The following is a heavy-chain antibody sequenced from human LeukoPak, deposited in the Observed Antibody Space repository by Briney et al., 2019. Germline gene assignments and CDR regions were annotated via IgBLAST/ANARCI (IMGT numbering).Heavy chain of an antibody. J-gene: IGHJ4*02. CDR1: GGSISSYY. Sequence: PSETLSLTCTVSGGSISSYYWSWIRQPPGKGLEWIGYIHYSGSTNYNPSLKSRVTISVDTSKNQFSLKLSSVTAADTAVYYCARIRGYSYGLYFDYWGQGTLVTVSS. CDR3: ARIRGYSYGLYFDY. D-gene: IGHD5-18*01. V-gene: IGHV4-59*01. CDR2: IHYSGST.